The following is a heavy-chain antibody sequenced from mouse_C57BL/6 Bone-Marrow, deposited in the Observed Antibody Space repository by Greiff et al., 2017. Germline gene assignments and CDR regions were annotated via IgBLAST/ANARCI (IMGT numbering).Heavy chain of an antibody. CDR3: ASHSRYFDG. CDR2: ISNGGGST. J-gene: IGHJ1*03. D-gene: IGHD6-2*01. V-gene: IGHV5-12*01. CDR1: GFTFSDYY. Sequence: EVKLVESGGGLVQPGGSLKISCEASGFTFSDYYMYWVRQTPETRLEWVAYISNGGGSTYYPDTLKGGFTIARDNAKNTLYLQMSRLKSEDTAMYYCASHSRYFDGWGTGTTVTVSS.